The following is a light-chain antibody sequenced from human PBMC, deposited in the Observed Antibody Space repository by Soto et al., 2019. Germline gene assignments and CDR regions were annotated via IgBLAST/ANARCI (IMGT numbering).Light chain of an antibody. V-gene: IGKV3-20*01. J-gene: IGKJ3*01. CDR2: GTS. Sequence: ETVLTQSPGTLSLSPGDRATLSCRASQNVYSNFVGWYQQRPGQAPRLLIYGTSTRATDIPDRFSGSGSGTDFTLTISRQEPDDFAVYFCHQYGNSPLTFGPGNKVDF. CDR1: QNVYSNF. CDR3: HQYGNSPLT.